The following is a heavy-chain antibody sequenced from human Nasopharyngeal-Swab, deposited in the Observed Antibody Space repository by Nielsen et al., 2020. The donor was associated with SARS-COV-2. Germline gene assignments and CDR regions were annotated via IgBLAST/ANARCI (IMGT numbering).Heavy chain of an antibody. CDR3: ARGRRITTPYGMDV. Sequence: SETLSLTYTVSGGSISSYYWSWIRQPPGKGLEWIGEINHSGSTNYNPSLKSRVTISVDTSKNQFSLKLSSVTAADTAVYYCARGRRITTPYGMDVWGQGTTVTVSS. CDR1: GGSISSYY. V-gene: IGHV4-34*01. J-gene: IGHJ6*02. D-gene: IGHD3-16*01. CDR2: INHSGST.